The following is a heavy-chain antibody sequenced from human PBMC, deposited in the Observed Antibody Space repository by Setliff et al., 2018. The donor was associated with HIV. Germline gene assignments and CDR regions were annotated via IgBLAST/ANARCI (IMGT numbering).Heavy chain of an antibody. CDR1: GDSISSRSYY. J-gene: IGHJ3*02. CDR2: IYYSGST. CDR3: ARLVGNEGEKSFDI. V-gene: IGHV4-39*01. D-gene: IGHD1-1*01. Sequence: SETLSLTCTVSGDSISSRSYYWGWIRQPPGKGLEWIGIIYYSGSTYYNPSLKSRVTISVDASKNQISLKLSSVTAADTAIYYCARLVGNEGEKSFDIWGQGTMVTVSS.